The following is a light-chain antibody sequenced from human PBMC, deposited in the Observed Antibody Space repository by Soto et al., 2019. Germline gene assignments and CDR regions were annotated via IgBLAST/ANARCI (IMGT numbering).Light chain of an antibody. CDR3: QQYNSYST. Sequence: DIQMTQSPSTLSASVGYRFTITCRASQSISSWLAWYQQKPVKDPKLLIYDASSLESGVPSRFSGSGSGTEFTLTISSLQPDDFATYYCQQYNSYSTFGQGTTGDIK. J-gene: IGKJ1*01. CDR1: QSISSW. V-gene: IGKV1-5*01. CDR2: DAS.